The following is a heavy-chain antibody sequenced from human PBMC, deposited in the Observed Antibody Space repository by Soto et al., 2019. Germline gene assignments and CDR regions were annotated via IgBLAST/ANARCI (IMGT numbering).Heavy chain of an antibody. J-gene: IGHJ5*02. D-gene: IGHD3-3*01. CDR2: IYHSGST. CDR1: GGSISHYY. Sequence: LSLTCTVSGGSISHYYWSWIRQPPGKGLEWIGYIYHSGSTYYNPSLKSRVTISVDRSKNQFPLKLSSVTAADTAVYYCARAGIDFWSGYYPNWFDPWGQGTPVTVSS. V-gene: IGHV4-30-2*01. CDR3: ARAGIDFWSGYYPNWFDP.